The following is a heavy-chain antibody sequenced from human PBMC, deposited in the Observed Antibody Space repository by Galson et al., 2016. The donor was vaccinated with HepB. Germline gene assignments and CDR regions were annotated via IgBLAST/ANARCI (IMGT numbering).Heavy chain of an antibody. D-gene: IGHD2-2*01. CDR3: AKDPVTMRSSTSSPSGNGGWNYVSVGYYYGMDV. V-gene: IGHV3-23*01. Sequence: SLRLSCAVSGFTSGFNFGAYVMTWVRQTPGKGLEWISSISGSGDNTWYADSVKGRFTISRDESKNTLSLQMNSLRAEDTAVYYCAKDPVTMRSSTSSPSGNGGWNYVSVGYYYGMDVWGQGTTVTVSS. J-gene: IGHJ6*02. CDR1: GFTSGFNFGAYV. CDR2: ISGSGDNT.